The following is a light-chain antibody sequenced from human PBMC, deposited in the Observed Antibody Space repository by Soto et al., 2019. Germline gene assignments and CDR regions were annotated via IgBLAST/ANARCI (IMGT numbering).Light chain of an antibody. Sequence: QSALTQPASVSGSPGQSITISCTGTSSDVGGYKYVSWYQQHPAKAPKLMIFEVSNRPSGISNRFSGSKSGNTASLTISGLQAEDEADYYCSSYTSSSTLVFGGGPKVTVL. CDR3: SSYTSSSTLV. CDR2: EVS. CDR1: SSDVGGYKY. V-gene: IGLV2-14*01. J-gene: IGLJ2*01.